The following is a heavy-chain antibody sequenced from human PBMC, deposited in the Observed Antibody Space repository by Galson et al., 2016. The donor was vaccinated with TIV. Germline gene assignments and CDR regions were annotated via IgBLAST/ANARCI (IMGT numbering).Heavy chain of an antibody. V-gene: IGHV1-69*13. Sequence: SVKVSCKASGVMFSSYGIYWVRQVPGQGLEWMGGIVPMFGTTNYAQKFQGRVTITADASTTTAYMELSSLRSEDTAVYYCANEPMAARPNYFYGVDVWGQGTTVIVS. CDR1: GVMFSSYG. J-gene: IGHJ6*02. D-gene: IGHD6-6*01. CDR3: ANEPMAARPNYFYGVDV. CDR2: IVPMFGTT.